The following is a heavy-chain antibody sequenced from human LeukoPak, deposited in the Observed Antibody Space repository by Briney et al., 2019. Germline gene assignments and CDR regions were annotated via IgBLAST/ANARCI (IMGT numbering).Heavy chain of an antibody. V-gene: IGHV3-23*01. D-gene: IGHD6-13*01. CDR3: AKDSGYSSSWYGY. CDR2: ISGSGGST. Sequence: PGGSLRLSCAASGFTFSSYAMSWVRQAPGKGLEWVSAISGSGGSTYYADSVKGRFTISRDNSKNTLYLQMNSLRAEGTAVYYCAKDSGYSSSWYGYWGQGTLVTVSS. J-gene: IGHJ4*02. CDR1: GFTFSSYA.